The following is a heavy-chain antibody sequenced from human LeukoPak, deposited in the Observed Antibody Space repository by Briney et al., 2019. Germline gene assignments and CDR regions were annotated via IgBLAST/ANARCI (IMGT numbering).Heavy chain of an antibody. CDR2: VYYSGST. J-gene: IGHJ4*02. Sequence: SETLSLTCAVYGGSFSGYYWSWIRQPPGKGLEWIGYVYYSGSTEYNPSLRSRVTISLEMSKHQFSLNLTSVTAADTAVYYCASNTGTVFDYWGQGALVTVSS. CDR1: GGSFSGYY. CDR3: ASNTGTVFDY. D-gene: IGHD7-27*01. V-gene: IGHV4-59*01.